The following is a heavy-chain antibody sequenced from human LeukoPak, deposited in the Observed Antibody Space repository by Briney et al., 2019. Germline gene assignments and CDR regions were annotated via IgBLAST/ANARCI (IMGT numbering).Heavy chain of an antibody. Sequence: GGSLRLSCAASGFTFSSDWMNWVRQAPGKGLEWVSYISSSGSTIYYADSVKGRFTISRDNAKNSLYLQMNSLRAEDTAVYYCARVEADDYVWGSYHYWGQGTLVTVSS. CDR3: ARVEADDYVWGSYHY. V-gene: IGHV3-48*04. D-gene: IGHD3-16*02. CDR1: GFTFSSDW. J-gene: IGHJ4*02. CDR2: ISSSGSTI.